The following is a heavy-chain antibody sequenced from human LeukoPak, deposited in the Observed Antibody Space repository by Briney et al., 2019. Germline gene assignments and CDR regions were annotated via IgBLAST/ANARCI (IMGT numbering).Heavy chain of an antibody. CDR2: IYYSGST. CDR1: GGSISSSSYY. Sequence: SETLSLTCTVSGGSISSSSYYWGWIRQPPGKGLEWIGSIYYSGSTYYNPSLKSRVTISVDTSKNQFSLKLSSVTAADTAVYYCARGGYDILTGYSTPLGHWGQGTLVTVSS. J-gene: IGHJ4*02. D-gene: IGHD3-9*01. V-gene: IGHV4-39*07. CDR3: ARGGYDILTGYSTPLGH.